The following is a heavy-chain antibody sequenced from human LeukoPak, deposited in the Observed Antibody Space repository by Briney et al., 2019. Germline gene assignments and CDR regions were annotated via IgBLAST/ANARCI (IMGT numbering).Heavy chain of an antibody. CDR2: IKQDGSEK. V-gene: IGHV3-7*01. J-gene: IGHJ4*02. D-gene: IGHD5-24*01. CDR3: ASLGMATPTGDDY. Sequence: GGSLRLSCAASGFTFSSYWMSWARQAPGKGLEWVANIKQDGSEKYYVDSVKGRFTISRDNAKNSLYLQMNSLRAEDTAVYYCASLGMATPTGDDYWGQGTLVTVSS. CDR1: GFTFSSYW.